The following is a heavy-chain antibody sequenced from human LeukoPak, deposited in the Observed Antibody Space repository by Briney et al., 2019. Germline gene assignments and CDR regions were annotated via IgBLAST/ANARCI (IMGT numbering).Heavy chain of an antibody. CDR1: GGSFSGYY. Sequence: SETLSLTCAVYGGSFSGYYWSWIRQPPGKGLEWIGEINHSGSTNYNPSLKSRVTISVDTSKNQFSLQLNSVTPEDTAVYYCARGPRYSSSSDYYYYYMDVWGKGTTVTVSS. D-gene: IGHD6-6*01. J-gene: IGHJ6*03. V-gene: IGHV4-34*01. CDR3: ARGPRYSSSSDYYYYYMDV. CDR2: INHSGST.